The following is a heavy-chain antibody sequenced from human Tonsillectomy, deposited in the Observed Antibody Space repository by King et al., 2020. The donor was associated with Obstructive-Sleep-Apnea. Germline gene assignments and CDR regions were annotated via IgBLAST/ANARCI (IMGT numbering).Heavy chain of an antibody. Sequence: QLQESGPGLVKPSETLSLTCTVSGGSISSNSSWGWVRQPPGKGLEWIGHIYYSGSTYYNPSLKSRVTISVDTSTNQFSLQLNSVTAADTALYYCARADRDIALGLFDYWGQGTLVTVSS. J-gene: IGHJ4*02. D-gene: IGHD5-18*01. V-gene: IGHV4-39*07. CDR3: ARADRDIALGLFDY. CDR1: GGSISSNSS. CDR2: IYYSGST.